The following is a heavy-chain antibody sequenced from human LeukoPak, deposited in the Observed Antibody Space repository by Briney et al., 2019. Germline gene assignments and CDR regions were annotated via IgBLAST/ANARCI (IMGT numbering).Heavy chain of an antibody. J-gene: IGHJ3*02. CDR1: GGTFSSYA. CDR2: IIPIFGTA. D-gene: IGHD1-26*01. CDR3: ARGGYSGSYLDAFDI. V-gene: IGHV1-69*06. Sequence: SVKVSCKASGGTFSSYAISWVRQAPGQGLEWMGGIIPIFGTANYAQKFRGRVTITADKSTSTAYMDLRSLRSDDTAVYYCARGGYSGSYLDAFDIWGQGTMVTVSS.